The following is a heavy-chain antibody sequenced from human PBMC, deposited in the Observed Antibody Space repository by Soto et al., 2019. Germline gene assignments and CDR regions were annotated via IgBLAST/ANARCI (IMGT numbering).Heavy chain of an antibody. D-gene: IGHD3-22*01. Sequence: EVQLVESGGGLVQPGGSLRLSCAASGFTFSSYSMKWVRQAPRKGLEWVSYISSSSSTIYYADSVKGRFTISRDNAKNSLYLQMNSLRDEDTAVYYCARVSYDSSGYRYFQHWGQGTLVTVSS. J-gene: IGHJ1*01. V-gene: IGHV3-48*02. CDR2: ISSSSSTI. CDR1: GFTFSSYS. CDR3: ARVSYDSSGYRYFQH.